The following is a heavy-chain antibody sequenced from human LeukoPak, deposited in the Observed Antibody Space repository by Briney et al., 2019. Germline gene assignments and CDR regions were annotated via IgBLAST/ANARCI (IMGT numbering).Heavy chain of an antibody. J-gene: IGHJ4*02. V-gene: IGHV3-48*01. CDR2: ISSSSSTI. Sequence: GGSLRLSCAASGFTFSSYSMDWVRQAPGKGLEWVSYISSSSSTIYYVDSVKGRFTISRDNAKNSLYLQMNSLRAEDTAVYYCSKARIVGPPTPLRFWGQGTLVTVSS. D-gene: IGHD1-26*01. CDR1: GFTFSSYS. CDR3: SKARIVGPPTPLRF.